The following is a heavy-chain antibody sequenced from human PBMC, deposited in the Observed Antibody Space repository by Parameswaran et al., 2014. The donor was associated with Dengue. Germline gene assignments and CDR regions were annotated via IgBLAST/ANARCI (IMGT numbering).Heavy chain of an antibody. Sequence: WIRQPPGKRLVWVSRINSDGSSTSYADSVKGRFTISRDNAKNTLYLQMNSLRAEDTAVYYCAREVGNYYYGMDVWGQGTTVTVSS. J-gene: IGHJ6*02. CDR3: AREVGNYYYGMDV. CDR2: INSDGSST. V-gene: IGHV3-74*01.